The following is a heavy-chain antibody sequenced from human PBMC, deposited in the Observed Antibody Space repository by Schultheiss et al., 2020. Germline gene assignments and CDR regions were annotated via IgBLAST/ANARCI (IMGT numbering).Heavy chain of an antibody. Sequence: GGALRLSCAASGFTFSSNGMHWVRQAPGKGLEWVAVIWYDGSEKYYADSVKGRFTISRDNSRNTLYLQMNSLRAEDTAVYYCARWGAFKRFDYWRQGTLVTVSS. CDR1: GFTFSSNG. CDR3: ARWGAFKRFDY. J-gene: IGHJ4*02. D-gene: IGHD3-16*01. V-gene: IGHV3-33*01. CDR2: IWYDGSEK.